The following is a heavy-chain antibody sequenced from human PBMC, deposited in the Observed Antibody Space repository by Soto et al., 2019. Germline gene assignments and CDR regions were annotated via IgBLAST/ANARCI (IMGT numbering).Heavy chain of an antibody. Sequence: SETLSLTCTVSGGSVSSGSYYWSWIRQPPGKGLEWIGYIYYSGSTNYNPSLKSRVTISVDTSKNQFSLKLSSVTAADTAVYYCEREYDSGEGRSYFDYWGQGTLVTVYS. CDR3: EREYDSGEGRSYFDY. D-gene: IGHD3-22*01. CDR2: IYYSGST. CDR1: GGSVSSGSYY. J-gene: IGHJ4*02. V-gene: IGHV4-61*01.